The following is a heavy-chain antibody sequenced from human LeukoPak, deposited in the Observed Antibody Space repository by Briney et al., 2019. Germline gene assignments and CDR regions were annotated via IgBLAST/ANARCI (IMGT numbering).Heavy chain of an antibody. Sequence: ASVKVSCKASGYTFSAYGITWVRQAPGQGLEWMAWSSGTGYNMEYAQKFQGRVAMTTDTSTSTAYLELRSLRSDDTAVYYCARSRCSDSTSCYYFFFFDSWGQGSLVTVSS. J-gene: IGHJ4*02. CDR1: GYTFSAYG. D-gene: IGHD2-2*01. V-gene: IGHV1-18*01. CDR2: SSGTGYNM. CDR3: ARSRCSDSTSCYYFFFFDS.